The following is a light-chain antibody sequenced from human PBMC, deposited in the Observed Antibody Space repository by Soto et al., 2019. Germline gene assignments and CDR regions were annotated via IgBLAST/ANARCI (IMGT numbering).Light chain of an antibody. Sequence: QSVLTQPPSASGSPGQAVTISCTGTSRDVGGYNSVSWYRQKPGKAPDLIIYDVGQRPSGVPDRFSGSKSGNSASLTISGLQTEDEAYYYCCSYAGSKTLYVFGSGTKVTVL. V-gene: IGLV2-11*01. J-gene: IGLJ1*01. CDR1: SRDVGGYNS. CDR3: CSYAGSKTLYV. CDR2: DVG.